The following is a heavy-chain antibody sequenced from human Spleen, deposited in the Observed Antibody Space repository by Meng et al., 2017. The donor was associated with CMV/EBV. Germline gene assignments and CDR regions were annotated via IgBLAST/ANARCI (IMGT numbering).Heavy chain of an antibody. CDR2: FDPEDGET. V-gene: IGHV1-24*01. CDR1: GYPLTELS. Sequence: ASVKVSCKVFGYPLTELSIQWVRQAPGKGLEWMGGFDPEDGETIYAQKFQGRVTMTEDTSTNTAYMELSNLRSEDTAVYYYVTDDLCSGGDCSVGYWGQGTLVTVSS. D-gene: IGHD2-21*02. CDR3: VTDDLCSGGDCSVGY. J-gene: IGHJ4*02.